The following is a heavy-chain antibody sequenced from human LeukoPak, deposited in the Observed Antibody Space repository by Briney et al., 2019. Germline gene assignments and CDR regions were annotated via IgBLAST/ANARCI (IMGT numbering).Heavy chain of an antibody. V-gene: IGHV3-30*18. CDR3: AKDATNFAYSNYYYGMDV. CDR2: ISYDGSNK. CDR1: GFTFSSYG. Sequence: GGSLRLSCAASGFTFSSYGMHWVRQAPGKGLEWVAVISYDGSNKYYADSVKGRFTISRDNSKNTLYLQMNSLRAEDTAVYYCAKDATNFAYSNYYYGMDVWGQGTTVTVSS. D-gene: IGHD2-15*01. J-gene: IGHJ6*02.